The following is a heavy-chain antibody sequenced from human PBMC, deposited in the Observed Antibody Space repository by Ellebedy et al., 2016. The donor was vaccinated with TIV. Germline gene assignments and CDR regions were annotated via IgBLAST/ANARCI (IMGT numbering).Heavy chain of an antibody. J-gene: IGHJ4*02. CDR1: GYTFTGYY. CDR3: TALLWFGESNLFDY. V-gene: IGHV1-2*02. CDR2: INPKSGGT. D-gene: IGHD3-10*01. Sequence: AASVKVSCKASGYTFTGYYMHWVRQAPGQGLQWMGWINPKSGGTNYAQKFQGRVTMTRDTSISTAFMELSRLTSDDTAVYYCTALLWFGESNLFDYWGQGTLVTVSS.